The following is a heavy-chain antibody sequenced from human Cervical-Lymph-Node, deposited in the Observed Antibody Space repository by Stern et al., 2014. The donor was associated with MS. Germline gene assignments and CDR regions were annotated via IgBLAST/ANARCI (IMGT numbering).Heavy chain of an antibody. J-gene: IGHJ5*02. Sequence: QVQLQQWGAGLLKPSETLSLTCAVYGGSFSGYYWSWIRQPPGKGLEWIGEINHSGSTNYNPSLKSRVTISVDPSKNQFSLKLSSVTAADTAVYYCARDARGLRTPNWFDPWGQGTLVTVSS. CDR3: ARDARGLRTPNWFDP. CDR1: GGSFSGYY. CDR2: INHSGST. V-gene: IGHV4-34*01. D-gene: IGHD5-12*01.